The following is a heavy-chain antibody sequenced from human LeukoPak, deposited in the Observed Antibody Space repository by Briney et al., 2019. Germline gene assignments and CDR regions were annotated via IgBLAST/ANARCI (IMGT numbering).Heavy chain of an antibody. CDR3: ARDGLVIAAADS. J-gene: IGHJ4*02. V-gene: IGHV3-21*01. Sequence: GGSLRLSCAASGFTFSSSSMNWVRKAPAQGLEWVSSISSSSSYIYYADSVKGRFTISRDNAKNSLYLQMNSLRAEDTAVYYCARDGLVIAAADSWGQGTLVTVSS. CDR2: ISSSSSYI. D-gene: IGHD6-13*01. CDR1: GFTFSSSS.